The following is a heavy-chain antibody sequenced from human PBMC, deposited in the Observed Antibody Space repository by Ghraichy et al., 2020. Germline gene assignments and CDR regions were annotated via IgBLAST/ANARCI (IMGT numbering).Heavy chain of an antibody. CDR1: GFSITNYW. V-gene: IGHV3-74*01. CDR2: IYGDASIT. D-gene: IGHD3-3*01. Sequence: GGSLRLSCVGSGFSITNYWMYWVRQAPGKGLEWVSHIYGDASITNYADSVRGRFTISRDVAKNSVYLQMDNLRVEDTAVYFCAGGQSGLDNWGQGILVTVSS. J-gene: IGHJ4*02. CDR3: AGGQSGLDN.